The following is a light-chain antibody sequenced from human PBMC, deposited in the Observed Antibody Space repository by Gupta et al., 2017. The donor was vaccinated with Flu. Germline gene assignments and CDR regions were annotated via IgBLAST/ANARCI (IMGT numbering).Light chain of an antibody. Sequence: QSTLTKPASVSGSPGQSITISCTGTSSDVGGYSYVSWYQQHPGKAPKLMIYEVTDRPSGVSNRFSGSKSGNTASLTISGLQAEDEADYFCASDTTTSTWVFGGGTKLTVL. V-gene: IGLV2-14*01. CDR3: ASDTTTSTWV. J-gene: IGLJ3*02. CDR2: EVT. CDR1: SSDVGGYSY.